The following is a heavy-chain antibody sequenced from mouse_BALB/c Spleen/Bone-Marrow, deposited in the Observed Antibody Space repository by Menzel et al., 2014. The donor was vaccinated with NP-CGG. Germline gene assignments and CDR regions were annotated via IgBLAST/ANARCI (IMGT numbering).Heavy chain of an antibody. CDR1: GFNIKDTY. Sequence: VQLQQSGAELVKPGASVKLSCTASGFNIKDTYMHWVKLRPEQGLEWIGRINPANDNAKYDQKFKGKATLTADTSSSTAYMQLSSLTSEDSAVYYCAMPRLFAYWGQGTLVTVSS. CDR2: INPANDNA. CDR3: AMPRLFAY. V-gene: IGHV14-3*02. J-gene: IGHJ3*01.